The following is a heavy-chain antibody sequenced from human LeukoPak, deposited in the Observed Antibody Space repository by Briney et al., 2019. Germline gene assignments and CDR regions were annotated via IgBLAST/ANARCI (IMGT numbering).Heavy chain of an antibody. Sequence: GGSLRLSCVVSGITVSNYAINWVRQAPGKGLEWVSGISGSAGGTKYADSVKGRFTISRDNSLDTVYLQMNSLRAEDTAVYFCAKRGIVIRGILIIGFHKEAYYFDYWGQGILVTVSS. D-gene: IGHD3-10*01. J-gene: IGHJ4*02. CDR2: ISGSAGGT. V-gene: IGHV3-23*01. CDR1: GITVSNYA. CDR3: AKRGIVIRGILIIGFHKEAYYFDY.